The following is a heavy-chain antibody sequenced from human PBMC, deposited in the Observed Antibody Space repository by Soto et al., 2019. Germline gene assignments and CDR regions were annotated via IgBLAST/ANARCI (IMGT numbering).Heavy chain of an antibody. CDR3: GSRPTDRNYYGVFDY. J-gene: IGHJ4*02. CDR1: GFTFSNHW. Sequence: GGSLRLSCTASGFTFSNHWRTWVRQAPGKALEWVANIKQDGSEEYYVDSVKGRFTISRDNAKNSLFLQMNSLRAEDTAVYYCGSRPTDRNYYGVFDYWGQGTLVTVSS. CDR2: IKQDGSEE. V-gene: IGHV3-7*03. D-gene: IGHD3-3*01.